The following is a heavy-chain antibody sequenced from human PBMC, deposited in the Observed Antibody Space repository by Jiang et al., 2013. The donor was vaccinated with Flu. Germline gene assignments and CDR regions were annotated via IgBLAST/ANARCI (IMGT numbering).Heavy chain of an antibody. V-gene: IGHV1-46*01. CDR1: GYIFTNYH. CDR2: INPTSGST. CDR3: ARGESFGRSFDY. J-gene: IGHJ4*02. D-gene: IGHD3/OR15-3a*01. Sequence: SGAEVKKPGASVKVSCKASGYIFTNYHLHWVRQAPGRGLEWMGMINPTSGSTDYPQKFQGRVTMTRDTSTSTVYMELRSLKSEDTAVYYCARGESFGRSFDYWGQGTLVHRLL.